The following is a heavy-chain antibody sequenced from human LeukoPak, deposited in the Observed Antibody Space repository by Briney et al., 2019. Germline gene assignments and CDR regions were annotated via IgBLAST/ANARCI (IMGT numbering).Heavy chain of an antibody. D-gene: IGHD6-6*01. J-gene: IGHJ5*02. CDR3: ASSSSSRENWFDP. V-gene: IGHV4-4*08. CDR1: GGSISSYY. CDR2: IYTSGST. Sequence: SETLSLTCTVSGGSISSYYWSWIRQPPGKGLEWIGYIYTSGSTNYNPSLKSRVTIIVDTYTNQFSLKLSSVTAADTAVYYFASSSSSRENWFDPWGQGTLVTVSS.